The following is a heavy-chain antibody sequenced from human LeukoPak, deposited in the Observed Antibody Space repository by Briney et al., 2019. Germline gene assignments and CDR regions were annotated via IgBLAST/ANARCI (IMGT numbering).Heavy chain of an antibody. CDR1: GDSISSNSAA. J-gene: IGHJ4*02. Sequence: SQTLSLTCAISGDSISSNSAAWNWLRQSPSRGLEWLGRTYYRSKWYNDYAVSLKSRITVTPDTSKNRFSLQLNSVTPEDTAVYYCARDGYGYHTLDYWGQGTLVTVSS. V-gene: IGHV6-1*01. CDR3: ARDGYGYHTLDY. D-gene: IGHD5-18*01. CDR2: TYYRSKWYN.